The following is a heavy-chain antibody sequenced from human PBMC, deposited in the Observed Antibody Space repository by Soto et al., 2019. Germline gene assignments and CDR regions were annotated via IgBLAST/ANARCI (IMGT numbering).Heavy chain of an antibody. Sequence: VGSLRLSCAASGFTFSSYAMHWVRQAPGKGLEWVAVISYDGSNKYYADSVKGRFTISRDNSKNTLSLQMNSLRAEDTAVYYCAKEDIVVETTIPRNYYYYGMDVWGHGTMVTVSS. CDR1: GFTFSSYA. J-gene: IGHJ6*02. CDR2: ISYDGSNK. D-gene: IGHD2-21*02. V-gene: IGHV3-30-3*01. CDR3: AKEDIVVETTIPRNYYYYGMDV.